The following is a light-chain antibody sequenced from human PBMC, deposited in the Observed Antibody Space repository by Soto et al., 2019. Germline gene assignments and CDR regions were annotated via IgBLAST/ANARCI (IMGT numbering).Light chain of an antibody. CDR1: QSVSSSY. CDR3: QQRSNWPPPT. V-gene: IGKV3D-20*02. CDR2: GAS. Sequence: EIVLTQSPGTLSLSPGERATLSCRASQSVSSSYLAWYQQKPGQAPRLLIYGASSRATGIPDRFSGSGSGTDFTLTISRLEPDDFATYYCQQRSNWPPPTFGQGTRLEIK. J-gene: IGKJ5*01.